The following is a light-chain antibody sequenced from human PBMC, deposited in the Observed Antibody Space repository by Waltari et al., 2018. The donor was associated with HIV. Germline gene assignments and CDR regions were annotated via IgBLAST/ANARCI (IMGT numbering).Light chain of an antibody. CDR1: SSTIGDNY. CDR2: RNS. CDR3: AAWDDSLSGWV. V-gene: IGLV1-47*01. Sequence: QSALTQPPSTSGTPGQTVTIPCSGSSSTIGDNYVSWYQQLPGTAPKLLIYRNSQRPSGVRDRFSCSKSGTSASLAINDLRSEDEAEYHCAAWDDSLSGWVFGGGTNLTVL. J-gene: IGLJ3*02.